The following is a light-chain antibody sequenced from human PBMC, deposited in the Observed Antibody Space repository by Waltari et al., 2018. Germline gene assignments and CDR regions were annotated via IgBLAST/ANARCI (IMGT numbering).Light chain of an antibody. J-gene: IGKJ4*01. Sequence: DIVLTQSPAILSLSPGERASLSCRASPSVHNYLAWYQQKPGQAPRLLIYDVSNRATDIPARFSGSGFATDFTLTISSLEPEDFAVYYCQQRRAWPLTFGGGTKVEIK. CDR1: PSVHNY. CDR3: QQRRAWPLT. CDR2: DVS. V-gene: IGKV3-11*01.